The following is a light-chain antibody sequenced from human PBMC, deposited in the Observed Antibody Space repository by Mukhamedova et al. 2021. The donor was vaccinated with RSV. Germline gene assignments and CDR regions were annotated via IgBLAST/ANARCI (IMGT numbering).Light chain of an antibody. CDR3: QQEYG. CDR2: GAP. V-gene: IGKV3-7*04. Sequence: IYGAPTRATSIPARFSGSGSGTDFTLTISSLQPEDFAVYYCQQEYGIGQGTKVEIK. J-gene: IGKJ1*01.